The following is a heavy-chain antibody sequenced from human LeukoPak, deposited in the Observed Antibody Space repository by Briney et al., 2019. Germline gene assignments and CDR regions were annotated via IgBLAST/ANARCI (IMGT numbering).Heavy chain of an antibody. CDR1: GGSISSYY. D-gene: IGHD3-16*01. V-gene: IGHV4-59*01. Sequence: PSETLSLTCTVSGGSISSYYWSWIRQPPGKGLEWIGYIYYSGSTNYNPSLKSRVTISVDTSKNQFSPKLSSVTAADTAVYYCARAAGGYYYYYMDVWGKGTTVTVSS. CDR2: IYYSGST. J-gene: IGHJ6*03. CDR3: ARAAGGYYYYYMDV.